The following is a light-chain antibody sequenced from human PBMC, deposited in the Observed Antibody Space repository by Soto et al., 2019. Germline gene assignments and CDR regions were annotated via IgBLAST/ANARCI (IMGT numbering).Light chain of an antibody. CDR1: QYVSSF. V-gene: IGKV3D-20*02. Sequence: EIVMTQSPATLSVSPGERATLSCRASQYVSSFLAWYQQKPGQPPRLLIYDASSRPPGIPDRFSGSGSGTDFTLTISRLEPEDFATYYCHQSYDIPTFGQGTRLEIK. CDR3: HQSYDIPT. CDR2: DAS. J-gene: IGKJ5*01.